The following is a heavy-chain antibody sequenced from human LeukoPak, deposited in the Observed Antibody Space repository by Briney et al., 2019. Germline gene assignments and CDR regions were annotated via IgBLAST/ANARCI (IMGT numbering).Heavy chain of an antibody. CDR3: ASGYCSSTSCYGGRAFGI. J-gene: IGHJ3*02. D-gene: IGHD2-2*03. CDR2: IYYSGST. CDR1: GGSISSYY. Sequence: PSETLSLTCTVSGGSISSYYWSWIRQPPGKGLEWIGYIYYSGSTNYNPSLKSRVTISVDTSKNQFSLKLSSVTAADTAVYYCASGYCSSTSCYGGRAFGIWGQGTMVTVSS. V-gene: IGHV4-59*01.